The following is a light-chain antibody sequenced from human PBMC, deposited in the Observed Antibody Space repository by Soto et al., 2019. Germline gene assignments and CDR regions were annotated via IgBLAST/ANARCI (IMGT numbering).Light chain of an antibody. V-gene: IGKV1-9*01. CDR2: GAS. J-gene: IGKJ3*01. CDR3: QQLFTYPPT. CDR1: QRIINY. Sequence: DVQLTQPPSSLSASMGDRVTITCPASQRIINYLAWYQQKPVKAPKLLIYGASTLQGGVPSRFSGSGSGTDFTLTVSSLQPEDLATYYCQQLFTYPPTFGPGTKVDIK.